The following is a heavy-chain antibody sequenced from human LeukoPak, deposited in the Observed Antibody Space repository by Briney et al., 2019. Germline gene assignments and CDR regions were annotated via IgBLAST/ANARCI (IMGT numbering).Heavy chain of an antibody. CDR1: GYSFTSYW. D-gene: IGHD4-11*01. J-gene: IGHJ6*03. CDR2: IYPGDSYT. Sequence: GESLKISCKGSGYSFTSYWIGWVRQMPGKGLEWMGIIYPGDSYTRYSPSFQGQVAVFADKSISTAYLQWSSLKASDTAMYYCARQTTVYKPYSYYYMDVWGKGTTVTVSS. V-gene: IGHV5-51*01. CDR3: ARQTTVYKPYSYYYMDV.